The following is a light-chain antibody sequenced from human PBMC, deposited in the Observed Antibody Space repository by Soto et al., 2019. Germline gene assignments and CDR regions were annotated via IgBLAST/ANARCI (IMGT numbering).Light chain of an antibody. Sequence: EIVMTQSPATVSVSPGETATLSCRASQSVSYNLAWYQQKPGQGLRLLIYGAFTRATEIPARFSGSGSGTEFTLTIGSLQSEDFAVYYCQQYKNWPPLTFGGGTKVEIK. CDR1: QSVSYN. CDR2: GAF. CDR3: QQYKNWPPLT. J-gene: IGKJ4*01. V-gene: IGKV3-15*01.